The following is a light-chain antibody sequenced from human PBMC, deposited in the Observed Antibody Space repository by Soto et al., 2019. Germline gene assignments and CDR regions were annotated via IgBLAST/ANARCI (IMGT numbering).Light chain of an antibody. CDR3: GTWDSGLSVYV. Sequence: QSVLTQPPSVSASPGQKVTISCLGSSPNIGNNYVSWYQQLPGTAPKPLIYDNNQRPSGSPDRFSGSKSGTSATLGITGLQTGDEADYYCGTWDSGLSVYVFGTGTKVTVL. J-gene: IGLJ1*01. CDR1: SPNIGNNY. V-gene: IGLV1-51*01. CDR2: DNN.